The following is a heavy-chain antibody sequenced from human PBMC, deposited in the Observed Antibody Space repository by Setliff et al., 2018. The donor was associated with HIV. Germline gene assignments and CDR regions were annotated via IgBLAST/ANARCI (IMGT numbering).Heavy chain of an antibody. D-gene: IGHD2-15*01. CDR3: ARFTHDVRVGQDGAFDF. CDR2: TMPISGTP. J-gene: IGHJ3*01. CDR1: GGTFSGYA. V-gene: IGHV1-69*13. Sequence: SVKVSCKASGGTFSGYAIYWVRQAPGQGLEWMGGTMPISGTPNYAQKFQGRVTITADESTNTAYMELSSLRSEDTAVYYCARFTHDVRVGQDGAFDFWGQGTMVTVSS.